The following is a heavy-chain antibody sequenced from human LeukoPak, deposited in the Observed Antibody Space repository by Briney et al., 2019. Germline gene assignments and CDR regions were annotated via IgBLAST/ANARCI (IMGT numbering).Heavy chain of an antibody. Sequence: PSETLSLTCAAYGGSFSGYYVSWIRQPPGKGLERMGEIIHSGSTNYNPSLKSRVTISVDTSTNQFSLKLSSVTAADTAVYYCAGQQCYWYFGLWGRGTLVTVSS. CDR1: GGSFSGYY. CDR2: IIHSGST. D-gene: IGHD6-13*01. CDR3: AGQQCYWYFGL. V-gene: IGHV4-34*12. J-gene: IGHJ2*01.